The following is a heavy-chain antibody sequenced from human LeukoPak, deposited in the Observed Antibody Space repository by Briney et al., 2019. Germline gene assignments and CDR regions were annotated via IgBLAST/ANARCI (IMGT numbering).Heavy chain of an antibody. CDR2: IYYSGST. J-gene: IGHJ5*02. V-gene: IGHV4-59*01. CDR1: GGSISSYY. CDR3: ARQSDTNGPGS. Sequence: SETLSLTCTVSGGSISSYYWSWIRQPPGKGLEWIGYIYYSGSTNYNPSLKSRITISVDTSKNQFSLKLSSVTAADTAVYYCARQSDTNGPGSWGQGTLVTVSS. D-gene: IGHD2-8*01.